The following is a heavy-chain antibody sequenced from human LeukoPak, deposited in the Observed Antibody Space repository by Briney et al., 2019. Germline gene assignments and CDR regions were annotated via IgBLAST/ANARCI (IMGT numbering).Heavy chain of an antibody. D-gene: IGHD6-19*01. CDR2: IYYSGST. Sequence: SETLSLTCTVSGGSISSHYWSWIRQPPGKGLEWIGYIYYSGSTNYNPSLKSRVTISVDTSKNQFSLKLSSVTAADTAVYYCARPYSSGWQSGAFDIWGQGTMVTVSS. J-gene: IGHJ3*02. V-gene: IGHV4-59*11. CDR3: ARPYSSGWQSGAFDI. CDR1: GGSISSHY.